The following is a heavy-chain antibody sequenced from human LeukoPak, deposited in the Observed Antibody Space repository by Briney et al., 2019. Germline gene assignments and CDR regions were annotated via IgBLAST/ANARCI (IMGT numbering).Heavy chain of an antibody. CDR2: IYYSGST. CDR1: GGSISSSSYY. J-gene: IGHJ4*02. CDR3: AKAYPIFDWSWTNPFDY. V-gene: IGHV4-39*07. D-gene: IGHD3-9*01. Sequence: SETLSLTCTVSGGSISSSSYYWGWIRQPPGKGLEWIGSIYYSGSTYYNPSLKSRVTISVDTSKNQFSLKLSSVTAADTAVYYCAKAYPIFDWSWTNPFDYWGQGTLVTVSS.